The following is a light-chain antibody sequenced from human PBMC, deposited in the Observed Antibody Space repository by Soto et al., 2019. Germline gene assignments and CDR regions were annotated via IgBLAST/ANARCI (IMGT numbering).Light chain of an antibody. CDR1: RTVGRSY. Sequence: ETVLTQSPDIMYLSPGERATLSCRASRTVGRSYLAWYQQKPGQAPRLLIFGTSTRATGIPDRFSGGGSGTDFTLTISRLDPEDYAVYFCQQYDTIPPWTFGQGTRWIS. J-gene: IGKJ1*01. CDR3: QQYDTIPPWT. CDR2: GTS. V-gene: IGKV3-20*01.